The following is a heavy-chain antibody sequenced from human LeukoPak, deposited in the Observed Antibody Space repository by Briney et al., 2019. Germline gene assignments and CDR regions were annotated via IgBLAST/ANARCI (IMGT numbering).Heavy chain of an antibody. V-gene: IGHV3-74*01. CDR1: GFTFSSYW. Sequence: QAGGSLRLSCAASGFTFSSYWMPWVRQAPGKGPVWVSRINSDGSSTSYADSVKGRFTISRDNAKNTLYLQMNSPRAEDTAVYYCAGSSGHNWFDPWGQGTLVTVSS. CDR2: INSDGSST. D-gene: IGHD3-22*01. CDR3: AGSSGHNWFDP. J-gene: IGHJ5*02.